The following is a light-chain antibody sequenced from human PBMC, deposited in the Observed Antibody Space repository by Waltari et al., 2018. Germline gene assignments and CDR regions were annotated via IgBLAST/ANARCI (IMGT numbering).Light chain of an antibody. CDR2: KSF. CDR3: QQYNIWPYT. Sequence: DIQMIQSTSTLSASVGDRVTITCRASQSISNWWAWYQQKPGKAPKVLIYKSFTLQSGVPSRFSGSGSETEFSLTISSLQPDDFATYYCQQYNIWPYTFGQGTTLEI. V-gene: IGKV1-5*03. CDR1: QSISNW. J-gene: IGKJ2*01.